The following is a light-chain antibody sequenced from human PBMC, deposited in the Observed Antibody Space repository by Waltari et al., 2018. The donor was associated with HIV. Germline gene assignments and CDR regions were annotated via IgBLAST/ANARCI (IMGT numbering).Light chain of an antibody. CDR1: SANVGNT. CDR3: AAWDDILSGWV. J-gene: IGLJ3*02. CDR2: REN. V-gene: IGLV1-47*01. Sequence: QSVLTQPPSASGTPGQRVTISCSGSSANVGNTVYWYQQLPGTAPNVLIYRENQRPSGVPDRFSGSRSGTSTSLDVSGLRSEDEANYFCAAWDDILSGWVFGGGTKLTVL.